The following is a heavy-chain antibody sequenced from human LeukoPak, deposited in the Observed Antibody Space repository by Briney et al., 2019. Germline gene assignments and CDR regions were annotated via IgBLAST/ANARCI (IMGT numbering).Heavy chain of an antibody. J-gene: IGHJ4*02. CDR1: GASISSYY. V-gene: IGHV4-59*01. CDR2: IYYSGST. CDR3: ARDYPPYYFDY. Sequence: PSETLSLTCTVSGASISSYYWSWIRQPPGKGLEWIGYIYYSGSTNYNPSLKSRVTISVDTSKNKFSLKLSSVTAADTAVYYCARDYPPYYFDYWDQGTLVTVSS.